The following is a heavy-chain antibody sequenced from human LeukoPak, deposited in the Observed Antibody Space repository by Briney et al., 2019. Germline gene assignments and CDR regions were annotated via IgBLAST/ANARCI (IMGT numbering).Heavy chain of an antibody. D-gene: IGHD3-3*01. CDR1: GGSISSYY. V-gene: IGHV4-4*07. J-gene: IGHJ6*03. CDR3: ARGPPVGDFWSGYYYYYYYMDV. CDR2: IYTSGST. Sequence: SETLSLTCTISGGSISSYYWSWIRQPAGKGLEWIARIYTSGSTNYNPSLKSRVTMSVDTSRNQFSLKLSSVTAADTAVYYCARGPPVGDFWSGYYYYYYYMDVWGKGTTVTVSS.